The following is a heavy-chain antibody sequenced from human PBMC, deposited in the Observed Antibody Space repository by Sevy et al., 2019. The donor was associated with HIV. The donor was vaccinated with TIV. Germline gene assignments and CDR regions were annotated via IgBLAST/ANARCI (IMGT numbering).Heavy chain of an antibody. CDR1: GYTFTAYY. CDR2: IHPKSGAT. CDR3: AREDSDDTSAYYYFYYGMDV. J-gene: IGHJ6*02. V-gene: IGHV1-2*06. Sequence: ASVKVSCKASGYTFTAYYIHWLRQAPGQGLEWMGRIHPKSGATNYAQKFQGRVTMTRNTSISTSFMELTSLRSDDTAVYYCAREDSDDTSAYYYFYYGMDVWGQWTTVTVSS. D-gene: IGHD3-22*01.